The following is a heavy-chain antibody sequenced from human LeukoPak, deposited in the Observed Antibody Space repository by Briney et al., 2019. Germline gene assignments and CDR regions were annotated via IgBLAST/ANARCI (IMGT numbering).Heavy chain of an antibody. V-gene: IGHV3-30*18. CDR1: GFTFSSYW. D-gene: IGHD1-26*01. J-gene: IGHJ4*02. Sequence: GGSLRLSCAASGFTFSSYWMSWVRQAPGKGLEWVAVISYDGSNKYYADSVKGRFTISRDNSKNTLYLQMNSLRAEDTAVYYCAKDLVGATDYWGQGTLVTVSS. CDR2: ISYDGSNK. CDR3: AKDLVGATDY.